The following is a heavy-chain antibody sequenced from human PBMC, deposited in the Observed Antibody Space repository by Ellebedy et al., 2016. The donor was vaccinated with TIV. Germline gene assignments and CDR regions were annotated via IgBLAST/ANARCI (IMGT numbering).Heavy chain of an antibody. V-gene: IGHV4-59*01. D-gene: IGHD3-9*01. CDR2: SFYSGST. CDR3: ARSPVFDTLTGYYFDL. CDR1: GGSMSRYY. Sequence: MPSETLSLTCTVSGGSMSRYYWTWIRPPPGKGLEWLGYSFYSGSTYYNTSLKSRVTISVDASKNQFSLKLTSVTAADTAVYYCARSPVFDTLTGYYFDLWGQGTLVSVSS. J-gene: IGHJ3*01.